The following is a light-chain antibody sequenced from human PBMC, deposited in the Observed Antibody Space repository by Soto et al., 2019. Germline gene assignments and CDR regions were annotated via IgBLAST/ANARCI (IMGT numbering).Light chain of an antibody. CDR3: SSYAGSNNPVV. J-gene: IGLJ2*01. CDR1: SSDVGGYSY. Sequence: QSALTQPPSASGSPGQSVTISCTGTSSDVGGYSYVSWYQQHPGKAPKVMIYDVSKRPSWVPDRFSGSKSGNTASLTVSGLQAEDEADYYCSSYAGSNNPVVFGGGTKLTFL. V-gene: IGLV2-8*01. CDR2: DVS.